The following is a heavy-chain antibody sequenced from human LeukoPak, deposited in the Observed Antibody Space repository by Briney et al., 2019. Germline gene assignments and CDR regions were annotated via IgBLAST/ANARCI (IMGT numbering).Heavy chain of an antibody. V-gene: IGHV3-23*01. Sequence: PGGSLRLSCAASGFTFSSHAMGWVRQAPGKGLEWVSSITASGGSTYYGDSVKGRFTIAPDNSKKTPYLQMNSLRVKNTAIYYSAKDGGGDFAWLPPMDVWGQGTTVTVSS. CDR1: GFTFSSHA. CDR3: AKDGGGDFAWLPPMDV. CDR2: ITASGGST. D-gene: IGHD2-21*01. J-gene: IGHJ6*02.